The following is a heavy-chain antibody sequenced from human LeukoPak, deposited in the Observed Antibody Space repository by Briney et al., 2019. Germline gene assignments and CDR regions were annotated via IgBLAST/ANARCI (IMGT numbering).Heavy chain of an antibody. J-gene: IGHJ6*02. CDR1: GFTLSSYS. V-gene: IGHV3-21*01. CDR3: ARDDGIAAAGTVYYYYCGMDV. D-gene: IGHD6-13*01. Sequence: AGGSLRLSCAASGFTLSSYSMNWFRPAPGKGLEWVSSISSSSSYIYYADSVKGRFTISRDNAKNSLYLQMNSLRAEDTAVYYCARDDGIAAAGTVYYYYCGMDVWGQGTTVTVSS. CDR2: ISSSSSYI.